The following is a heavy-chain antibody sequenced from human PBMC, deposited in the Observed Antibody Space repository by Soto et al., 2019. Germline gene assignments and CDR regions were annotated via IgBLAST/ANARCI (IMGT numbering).Heavy chain of an antibody. CDR2: IKSKTDGGTT. J-gene: IGHJ6*02. CDR3: TTACRFLECPPYYYYGMDV. V-gene: IGHV3-15*01. D-gene: IGHD3-3*01. CDR1: GVTFSNAW. Sequence: VGSLRLSCAASGVTFSNAWMSWVRQAPGKGLEWVGRIKSKTDGGTTDYAAPVKGRFTISRDDSKNTLYLQMNSLKTEDTAVYYCTTACRFLECPPYYYYGMDVWGQGTTVTVSS.